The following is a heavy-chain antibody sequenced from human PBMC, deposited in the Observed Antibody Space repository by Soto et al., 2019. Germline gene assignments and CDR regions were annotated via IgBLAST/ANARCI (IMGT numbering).Heavy chain of an antibody. V-gene: IGHV3-15*01. CDR1: GFTFSSYG. J-gene: IGHJ5*02. CDR3: TTKAAAPYNWFDP. D-gene: IGHD6-13*01. CDR2: IKSKTDGGTT. Sequence: SLRLSCAASGFTFSSYGMHWVRQAPGKGLEWVGRIKSKTDGGTTDYAAPVKDRFTISRDDSKNTLYLQMNSLKTEDTAVYYCTTKAAAPYNWFDPWGQGTQVTVSS.